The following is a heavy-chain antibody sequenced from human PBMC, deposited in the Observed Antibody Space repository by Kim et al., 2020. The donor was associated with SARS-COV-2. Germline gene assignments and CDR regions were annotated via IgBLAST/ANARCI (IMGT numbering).Heavy chain of an antibody. Sequence: GGSLRLSCAASGFQFTDHYMDWVRQAPGKGLEWLSRTTNKNNIYTTYAPAVKGSFTVSRDDSKNSLFLQMNSLQSEDTAVYFCARDTAAAMDVWGQGTT. J-gene: IGHJ6*02. CDR3: ARDTAAAMDV. D-gene: IGHD6-25*01. CDR1: GFQFTDHY. CDR2: TTNKNNIYTT. V-gene: IGHV3-72*01.